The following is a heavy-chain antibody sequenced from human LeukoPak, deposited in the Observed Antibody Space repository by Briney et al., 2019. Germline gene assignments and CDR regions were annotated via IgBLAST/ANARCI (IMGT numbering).Heavy chain of an antibody. CDR3: ARGSDDYGDYGSDY. Sequence: SETLSLTCTVSGGSITSNHWSWVRQPPGKGLEWLGQVHHSGGTSYNPSLRSRVTISIDKSENQFSLKLNSVTAADTAVYYCARGSDDYGDYGSDYWGQGTLVTVSS. D-gene: IGHD4-17*01. V-gene: IGHV4-4*02. CDR2: VHHSGGT. J-gene: IGHJ4*02. CDR1: GGSITSNH.